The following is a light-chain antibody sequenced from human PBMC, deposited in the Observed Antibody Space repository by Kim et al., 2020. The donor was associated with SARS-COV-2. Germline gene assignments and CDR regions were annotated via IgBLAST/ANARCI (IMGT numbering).Light chain of an antibody. CDR2: GAS. CDR3: QQYSRWRPPT. CDR1: QSVSND. Sequence: EIVMTQSPANLSVSSGDRATLSCRASQSVSNDLAWYQQKPGQPPRLLIYGASTRATDIPPRFSGSGSGTDFTLTISSLQSEDSAVYYCQQYSRWRPPTFGGGTKVDIK. V-gene: IGKV3-15*01. J-gene: IGKJ4*01.